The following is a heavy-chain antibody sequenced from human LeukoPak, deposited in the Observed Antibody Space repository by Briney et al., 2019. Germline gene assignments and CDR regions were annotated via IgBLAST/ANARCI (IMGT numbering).Heavy chain of an antibody. V-gene: IGHV3-7*03. J-gene: IGHJ4*02. CDR1: GFTFSSYW. Sequence: GGSLRLSCAASGFTFSSYWMNWARQAPGKGLEWVASINHNGNVNYYADSVQGRFTISRDNSKSTLCLQMNSLRAEDTAVYYCAKQLGYCSDGSCYFPYWGQGTLVTVSS. CDR3: AKQLGYCSDGSCYFPY. CDR2: INHNGNVN. D-gene: IGHD2-15*01.